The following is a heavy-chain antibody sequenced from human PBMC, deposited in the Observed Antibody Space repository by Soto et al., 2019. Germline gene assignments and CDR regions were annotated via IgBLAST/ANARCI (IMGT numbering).Heavy chain of an antibody. J-gene: IGHJ5*02. CDR2: MDPKNGNT. Sequence: QVQLVQSGAEVRKPGASVKVSCKASGYSFSTYEINWVRQAPGQGLEWMGWMDPKNGNTGYAQKFQGRVTMTRRTSIGTAYMELSSLRSEDTAVYYCASDVDIVATAGDWFDPWGQGTLVTVSS. D-gene: IGHD5-12*01. V-gene: IGHV1-8*01. CDR1: GYSFSTYE. CDR3: ASDVDIVATAGDWFDP.